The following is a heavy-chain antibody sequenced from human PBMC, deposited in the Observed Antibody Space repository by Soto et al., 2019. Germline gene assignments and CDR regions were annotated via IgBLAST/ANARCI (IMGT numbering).Heavy chain of an antibody. Sequence: ASVKVSCKVSGFTLTELNMHWVRQAPGKGLEWMGGFDPEDIKTIYAQRFQGRVTMTEDISTDTTYMELRSLRYEDTAVYYCAGSPRGEGVTPDFWGLGTLVTVSS. CDR3: AGSPRGEGVTPDF. D-gene: IGHD3-10*01. V-gene: IGHV1-24*01. CDR1: GFTLTELN. J-gene: IGHJ4*02. CDR2: FDPEDIKT.